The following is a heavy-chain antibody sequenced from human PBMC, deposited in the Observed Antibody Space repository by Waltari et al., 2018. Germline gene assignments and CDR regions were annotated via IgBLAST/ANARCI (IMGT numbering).Heavy chain of an antibody. J-gene: IGHJ6*02. Sequence: EVQLVESGGGLVQPGGSMRLSWEASGFSFSTYWMNWARQAPGEGLVCLSRINPDGTTIMYADSVKGRFTTSRDIAKNTLYLQMDSLRADDTAVYYCARSGFMDVWGQGTTVIVSS. D-gene: IGHD3-10*01. CDR3: ARSGFMDV. CDR1: GFSFSTYW. V-gene: IGHV3-74*03. CDR2: INPDGTTI.